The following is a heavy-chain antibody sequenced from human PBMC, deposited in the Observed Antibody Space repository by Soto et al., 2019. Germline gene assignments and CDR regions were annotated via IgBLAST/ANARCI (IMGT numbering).Heavy chain of an antibody. D-gene: IGHD6-13*01. V-gene: IGHV5-51*01. CDR1: SYSFTTHW. J-gene: IGHJ6*02. Sequence: GESLKLSCNGASYSFTTHWSNCVLQKPWKGLEWMGIIYPGDSDTRYSPSFQGQVTISADKSISTAYLQWRSLKASDTAMYYCARHHGSPGSYFGMDVWGQGTTVTV. CDR2: IYPGDSDT. CDR3: ARHHGSPGSYFGMDV.